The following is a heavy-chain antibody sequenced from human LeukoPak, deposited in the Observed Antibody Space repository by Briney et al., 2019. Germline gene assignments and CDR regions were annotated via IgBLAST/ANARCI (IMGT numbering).Heavy chain of an antibody. CDR3: ARSRRDNYDFWSGYYFDY. CDR2: IIPILGIA. J-gene: IGHJ4*02. Sequence: SVKVSCKASGGTFSSYAISWVRQAPGQGLEWMGRIIPILGIANYAQKFQGRVTITADESTSTAYMELSSLRSEDTAVYYCARSRRDNYDFWSGYYFDYWGQGTLVTVSS. V-gene: IGHV1-69*04. D-gene: IGHD3-3*01. CDR1: GGTFSSYA.